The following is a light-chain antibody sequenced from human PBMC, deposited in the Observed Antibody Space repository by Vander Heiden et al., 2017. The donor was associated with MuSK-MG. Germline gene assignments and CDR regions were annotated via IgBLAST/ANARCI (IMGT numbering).Light chain of an antibody. CDR2: AAS. J-gene: IGKJ2*01. CDR1: QGISSY. V-gene: IGKV1-8*01. CDR3: QQDDSYPRT. Sequence: AIRMTQSPSSFSASTGDRVTITCRASQGISSYLAWYQQKPGKAPKLLIYAASTLQSGVPSRFSGSGSGTDFTLTISCLQSEDFATYYCQQDDSYPRTFGQGTKLEIK.